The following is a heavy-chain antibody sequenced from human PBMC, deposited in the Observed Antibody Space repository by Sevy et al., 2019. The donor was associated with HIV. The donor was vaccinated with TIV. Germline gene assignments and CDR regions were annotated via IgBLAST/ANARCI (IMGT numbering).Heavy chain of an antibody. CDR2: VKSKADGGTT. J-gene: IGHJ4*02. CDR3: TTGRYSSSMYFEH. D-gene: IGHD6-6*01. Sequence: GGSLRLSCAASGFTSSNAWMTWVRQAPGKGLEWVGRVKSKADGGTTDYGAPVKGRFTISGDDSKKTVYLQMNSLKSEDTGVYYCTTGRYSSSMYFEHWGLGTLVTVSS. V-gene: IGHV3-15*01. CDR1: GFTSSNAW.